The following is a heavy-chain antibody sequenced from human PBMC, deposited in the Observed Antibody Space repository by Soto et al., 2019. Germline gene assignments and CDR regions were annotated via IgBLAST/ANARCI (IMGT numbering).Heavy chain of an antibody. CDR2: ISAYNGNT. D-gene: IGHD1-26*01. CDR1: GYTFTSYG. CDR3: ARALKPRGVGATSWFDP. V-gene: IGHV1-18*01. J-gene: IGHJ5*02. Sequence: ASVKVSCKASGYTFTSYGISWVRQAPGQGLEWMGWISAYNGNTNYAQKLQGRVTMTTDTSTSTAYMELRSLRSDDTAVYYCARALKPRGVGATSWFDPWGQGTLGTVSS.